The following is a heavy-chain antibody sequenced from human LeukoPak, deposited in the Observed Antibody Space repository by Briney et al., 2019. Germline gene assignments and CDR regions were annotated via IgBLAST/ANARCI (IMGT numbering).Heavy chain of an antibody. V-gene: IGHV6-1*01. CDR3: ARGNGNTHGTYYFDY. J-gene: IGHJ4*02. Sequence: SQTLSLTCAISGDSVFSNSAAWNWIRQSPSRGLEWLGRTFYRSKWSNEYAVSVKSRIAINPDTSKNQFSLQLNSVTPEDTAVHYCARGNGNTHGTYYFDYWGQGTLVTVSS. CDR1: GDSVFSNSAA. CDR2: TFYRSKWSN. D-gene: IGHD5-18*01.